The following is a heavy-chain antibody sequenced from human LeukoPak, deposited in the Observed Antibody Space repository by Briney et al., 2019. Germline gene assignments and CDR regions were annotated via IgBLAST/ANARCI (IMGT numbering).Heavy chain of an antibody. J-gene: IGHJ4*02. V-gene: IGHV4-34*01. CDR2: INHSRYT. CDR3: ARRTTGHDY. Sequence: SETLSLTCAVSGVSFDDYYWAWVRQTPGKGLEWIGEINHSRYTNDSPSLKSRVTLSIDTSRKQFSLNLRSVTVADAGTYYCARRTTGHDYWGQGTLVTVSS. D-gene: IGHD4-17*01. CDR1: GVSFDDYY.